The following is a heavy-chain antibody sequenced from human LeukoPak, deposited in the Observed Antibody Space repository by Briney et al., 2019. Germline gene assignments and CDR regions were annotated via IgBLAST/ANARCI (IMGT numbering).Heavy chain of an antibody. CDR3: ARGSLDFSPSYYYHYLDV. V-gene: IGHV1-2*02. J-gene: IGHJ6*03. CDR2: INPKSGGT. CDR1: AYTFTDYH. Sequence: ASVKVSCKALAYTFTDYHILWIRQAPGQGLECMGWINPKSGGTNYAPTFLGRVTMTRDTSISTAYVELFSLKSDDTAVYFCARGSLDFSPSYYYHYLDVWGRGTTVTVSS.